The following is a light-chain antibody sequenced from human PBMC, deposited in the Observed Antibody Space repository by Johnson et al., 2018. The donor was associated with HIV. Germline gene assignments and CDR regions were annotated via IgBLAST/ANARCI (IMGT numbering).Light chain of an antibody. Sequence: QSVLTQPPSVSAAPGQKVTISCSGRRSDIGSNYVSWYQQLPGTAPKLLIYENNKRPSGIPDRFSGSKSGTSATLGITGLQTGDEADYYCGTWDSRLSAYVFGAGTKVTVL. CDR1: RSDIGSNY. J-gene: IGLJ1*01. CDR3: GTWDSRLSAYV. CDR2: ENN. V-gene: IGLV1-51*02.